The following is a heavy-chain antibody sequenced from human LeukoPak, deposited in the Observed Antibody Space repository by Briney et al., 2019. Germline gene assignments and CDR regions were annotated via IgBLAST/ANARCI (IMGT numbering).Heavy chain of an antibody. CDR2: IYYSGSICYSGST. CDR1: GGSINSSSYY. D-gene: IGHD5-18*01. V-gene: IGHV4-39*01. CDR3: ARRLKPKDTLSYFDR. Sequence: PSETLSLTCTVSGGSINSSSYYWGWIRQPPGKGLEWIGSIYYSGSICYSGSTYQNPSLKSRVTISVDTSKNQFSLKLSSVSAADTAVYYCARRLKPKDTLSYFDRWGQGTLVTVSS. J-gene: IGHJ4*02.